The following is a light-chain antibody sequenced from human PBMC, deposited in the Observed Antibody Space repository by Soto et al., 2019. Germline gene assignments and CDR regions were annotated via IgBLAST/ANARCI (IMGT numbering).Light chain of an antibody. CDR1: QGISSY. CDR2: DAS. J-gene: IGKJ4*01. V-gene: IGKV1-33*01. Sequence: DIQLTQSPSFLSASVGDRVSITCRASQGISSYLAWYQQKPGKAPKLLIYDASNLETGVPSRFSGGGSGTDFTFTISSLQPEDIATYYCQQYDNLLTALTFGGGTKVDIK. CDR3: QQYDNLLTALT.